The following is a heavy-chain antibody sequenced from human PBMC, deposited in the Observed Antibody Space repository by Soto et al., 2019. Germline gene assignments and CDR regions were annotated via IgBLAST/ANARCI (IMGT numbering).Heavy chain of an antibody. CDR1: GFTLSSYW. D-gene: IGHD7-27*01. J-gene: IGHJ3*02. V-gene: IGHV3-7*01. CDR3: GTDQWGDACDI. CDR2: IRQDGKEI. Sequence: GGSLRLSCAASGFTLSSYWMALVRQTPGKGLEFVANIRQDGKEINYVDSVKGRFTISRDNAKNSLFLQMNSLRDDDTAVYYSGTDQWGDACDIGGQGTMVTVS.